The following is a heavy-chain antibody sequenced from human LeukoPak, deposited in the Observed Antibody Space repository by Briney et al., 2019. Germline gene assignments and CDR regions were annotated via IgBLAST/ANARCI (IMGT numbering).Heavy chain of an antibody. V-gene: IGHV1-2*02. CDR3: AREAITYYYDSSDVGFDY. CDR2: INPNSGGT. Sequence: GASVKVSCKASGYTFTCYYMHWVRQAPGQGLEWMGWINPNSGGTNYAQKFQGRVTMTRDTSISTAYMELSRLRSDDTAVYYCAREAITYYYDSSDVGFDYWGQGTLVTVSS. D-gene: IGHD3-22*01. CDR1: GYTFTCYY. J-gene: IGHJ4*02.